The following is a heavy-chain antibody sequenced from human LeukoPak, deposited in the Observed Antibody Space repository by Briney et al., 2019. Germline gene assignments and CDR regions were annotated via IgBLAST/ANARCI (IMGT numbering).Heavy chain of an antibody. CDR2: INGDGRDT. CDR1: GFTFSSYS. J-gene: IGHJ3*01. Sequence: PGGSLRLSCAASGFTFSSYSMSWVRQAPGKGPEWVSAINGDGRDTYYADSVKGRFTISRDNSKNALYLQMNSLRAEDTALYYCAKRNSAAGAYDVWGQGTMVTVSS. V-gene: IGHV3-23*01. CDR3: AKRNSAAGAYDV. D-gene: IGHD2-2*01.